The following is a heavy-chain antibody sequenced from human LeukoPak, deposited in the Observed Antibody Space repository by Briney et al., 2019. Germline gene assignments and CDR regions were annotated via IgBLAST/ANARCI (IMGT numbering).Heavy chain of an antibody. D-gene: IGHD2-15*01. CDR3: AKWGYTGGSCYPFAY. CDR1: GFTFSIYA. Sequence: GGSLRLFCAASGFTFSIYAMSWVRQAPGKGLEWVSAINGSGGSTYYADSVKGRFTISRDNSKNTLYLQMNSLRAEDTAVYYCAKWGYTGGSCYPFAYWGQGTLVTVSS. J-gene: IGHJ4*02. V-gene: IGHV3-23*01. CDR2: INGSGGST.